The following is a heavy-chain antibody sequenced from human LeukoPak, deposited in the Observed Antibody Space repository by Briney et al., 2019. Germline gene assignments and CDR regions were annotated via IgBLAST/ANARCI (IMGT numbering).Heavy chain of an antibody. J-gene: IGHJ6*03. Sequence: PGGSLRLSCAASGFTFSSYSINWVRQAPGKGLEWVSYISSGCPTIYYAVSVKGRFTISRDNATNSLYLQVNSLRAGDTAVYYCARGGGGYCSGGRCNFYRYYMDVWGKGTTVTVSS. CDR1: GFTFSSYS. D-gene: IGHD2-15*01. CDR3: ARGGGGYCSGGRCNFYRYYMDV. V-gene: IGHV3-48*01. CDR2: ISSGCPTI.